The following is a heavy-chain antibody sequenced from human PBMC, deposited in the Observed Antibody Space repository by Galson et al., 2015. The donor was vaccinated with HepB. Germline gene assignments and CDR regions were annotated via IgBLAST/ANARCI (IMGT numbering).Heavy chain of an antibody. Sequence: SLRLSCAASGFTFDDYYMSWIRQAPGKGLEWVPYISSGGTNIYYADSVKGRFTISRDNAKNSLYLQMNSLRVEDTALYYRATDTFLQPNDSFDVWCQGTMVTVSS. CDR1: GFTFDDYY. D-gene: IGHD3-16*01. CDR3: ATDTFLQPNDSFDV. J-gene: IGHJ3*01. CDR2: ISSGGTNI. V-gene: IGHV3-11*01.